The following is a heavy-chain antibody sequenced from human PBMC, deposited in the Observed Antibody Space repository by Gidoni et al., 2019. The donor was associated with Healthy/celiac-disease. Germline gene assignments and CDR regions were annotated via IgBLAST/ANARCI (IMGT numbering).Heavy chain of an antibody. CDR3: AKRAALVRDGDFDY. D-gene: IGHD4-17*01. V-gene: IGHV3-23*01. CDR1: GFTFRSYA. Sequence: EVQLLESVGGLVQPGGSLSLSCAASGFTFRSYAMSWVRQAPGKGLEWVSAMSGSGGSTDYADSVKGRLTISRDKSKNTLYLQMNSLRAEDTAVYYWAKRAALVRDGDFDYWGQGTLVNVSS. CDR2: MSGSGGST. J-gene: IGHJ4*02.